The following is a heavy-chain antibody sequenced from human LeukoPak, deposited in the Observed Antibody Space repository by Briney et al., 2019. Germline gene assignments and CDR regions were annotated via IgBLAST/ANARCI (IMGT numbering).Heavy chain of an antibody. V-gene: IGHV4-34*01. CDR2: INHSGST. CDR1: GGSFSGYY. Sequence: PSETLSLTCAVYGGSFSGYYWSWIRQPPGKGLEWIGEINHSGSTNYNPSLKSRVTISVDTSENQFSLKLSSVTAADTAVYYCARGLTVTTFYYYYYYMDVWGKGTTVTVSS. CDR3: ARGLTVTTFYYYYYYMDV. D-gene: IGHD4-17*01. J-gene: IGHJ6*03.